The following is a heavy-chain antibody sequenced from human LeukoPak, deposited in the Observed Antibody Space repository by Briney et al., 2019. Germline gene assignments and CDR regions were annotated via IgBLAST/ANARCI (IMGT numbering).Heavy chain of an antibody. V-gene: IGHV1-3*03. CDR3: AISGVRGPYYYYYYMDV. D-gene: IGHD3-10*01. CDR2: INAGNGNT. Sequence: APVKVSCKASGYTFTSYAMHWVRQAPGQRLEWMGWINAGNGNTKYSQEFQGRVTITRDTSASTAYMELSSLRSEDMAVYYCAISGVRGPYYYYYYMDVWGKGTTVTVSS. J-gene: IGHJ6*03. CDR1: GYTFTSYA.